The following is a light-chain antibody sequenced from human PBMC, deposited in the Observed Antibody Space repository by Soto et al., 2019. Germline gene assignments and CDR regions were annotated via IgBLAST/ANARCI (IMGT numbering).Light chain of an antibody. J-gene: IGKJ1*01. V-gene: IGKV1-5*01. CDR2: DAS. Sequence: DIQMTQSPSTLSASVGDRVTITCRASQSVSSWLAWYQQKPGKAPKLLIYDASTLESGVPSRFSGSGSGTEFTLTISSLQPDDFASYYCQHYISYPWTFGRGTKVDI. CDR3: QHYISYPWT. CDR1: QSVSSW.